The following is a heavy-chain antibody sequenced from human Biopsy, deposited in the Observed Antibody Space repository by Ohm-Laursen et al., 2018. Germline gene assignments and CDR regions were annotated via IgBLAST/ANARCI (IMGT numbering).Heavy chain of an antibody. CDR3: ARGQALKSFDY. J-gene: IGHJ4*02. CDR2: IYHSGST. CDR1: GYSISSGYY. V-gene: IGHV4-38-2*02. Sequence: SETLSLTCPVSGYSISSGYYWGWIRQPPGEGLEWIGSIYHSGSTYYNPSLKSRVTISVDTTKNQFSLKLSSVTAADTAGYYCARGQALKSFDYWGQGTLVTVSS.